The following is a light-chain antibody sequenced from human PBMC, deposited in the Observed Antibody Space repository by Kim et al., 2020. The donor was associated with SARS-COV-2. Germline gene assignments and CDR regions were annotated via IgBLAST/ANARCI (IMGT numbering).Light chain of an antibody. Sequence: EIVMTQSPATLSVSPGERATLSCRASQSVSSNLAWYQQKPGQAPRLLIYGASTRATGIPARFSGSGSGTEFTLTISSLQSEDFAVYYCQQYNNWPPRTCGGGTKVDIK. J-gene: IGKJ4*01. CDR3: QQYNNWPPRT. V-gene: IGKV3-15*01. CDR1: QSVSSN. CDR2: GAS.